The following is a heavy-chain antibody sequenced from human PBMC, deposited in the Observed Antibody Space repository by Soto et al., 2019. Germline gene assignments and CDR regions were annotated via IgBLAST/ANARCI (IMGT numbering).Heavy chain of an antibody. CDR3: VRSRSGAVADSFDL. J-gene: IGHJ4*02. D-gene: IGHD3-10*01. V-gene: IGHV3-30-3*01. CDR2: VSKDGSVK. Sequence: GGSLRLSCEGSGLTFSRHALHWVRQAPGKGLEWVAVVSKDGSVKYWIESVKGRFTLSRDNSKNTVYLEMNSLRPEDTGVYYCVRSRSGAVADSFDLWGQGTLVTVSS. CDR1: GLTFSRHA.